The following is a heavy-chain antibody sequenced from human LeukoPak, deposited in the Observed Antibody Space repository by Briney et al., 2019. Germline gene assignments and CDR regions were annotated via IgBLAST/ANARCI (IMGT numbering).Heavy chain of an antibody. V-gene: IGHV1-2*02. CDR2: INPNSGGT. J-gene: IGHJ4*02. CDR1: GYTFTGYY. Sequence: GASVKVSCKASGYTFTGYYMHWVRQAPGQGLEWMGWINPNSGGTNYAQKFQRRVTMTRDTSISTAYMELSRLRSDDTAVYYCARGDYVWGSYRSTTPYFDYWGQGTLVTASS. D-gene: IGHD3-16*02. CDR3: ARGDYVWGSYRSTTPYFDY.